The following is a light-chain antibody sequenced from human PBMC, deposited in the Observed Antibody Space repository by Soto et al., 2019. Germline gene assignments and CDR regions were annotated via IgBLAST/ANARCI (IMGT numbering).Light chain of an antibody. CDR1: QAMSTY. CDR2: SAS. J-gene: IGKJ4*01. Sequence: DIQLTQSPSFLSAFVGDTVTITCRASQAMSTYLAWYQQKPGKVPKLLIRSASTLQSGVPPRFSGGGSGTEFTLTISTRQPDDSGIYYCQQLNGYPLAFGGGTNVEIK. V-gene: IGKV1-9*01. CDR3: QQLNGYPLA.